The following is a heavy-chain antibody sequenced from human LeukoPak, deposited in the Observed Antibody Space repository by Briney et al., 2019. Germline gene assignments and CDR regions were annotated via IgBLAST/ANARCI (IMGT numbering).Heavy chain of an antibody. Sequence: PSETLSLTCTVSGGSISSSSDYWGWIRQPPGKGLEWIGGIYYSGDTYYNPPLKSRVTISVDTSKIQVSLKLSSVTAADTAVYYCARHGGNYFLDYWGQGILVTVSS. CDR2: IYYSGDT. V-gene: IGHV4-39*01. D-gene: IGHD2/OR15-2a*01. CDR1: GGSISSSSDY. J-gene: IGHJ4*02. CDR3: ARHGGNYFLDY.